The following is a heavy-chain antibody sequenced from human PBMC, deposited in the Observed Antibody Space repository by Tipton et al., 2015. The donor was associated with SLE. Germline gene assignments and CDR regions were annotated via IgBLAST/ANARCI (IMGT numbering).Heavy chain of an antibody. CDR1: GYPFSSYY. V-gene: IGHV1-46*01. CDR2: LTPTGGST. Sequence: QVQLVQSGAEVKKPGASVKLSCKASGYPFSSYYIHWVREAPGQGLEWMGVLTPTGGSTDYAQKFQGRVTMTRDTSTDTVYMELRSLGSEDTAVYYCARGRYNWNDGAAYYCYVDVGGRGTAVIVSS. CDR3: ARGRYNWNDGAAYYCYVDV. D-gene: IGHD1-1*01. J-gene: IGHJ6*03.